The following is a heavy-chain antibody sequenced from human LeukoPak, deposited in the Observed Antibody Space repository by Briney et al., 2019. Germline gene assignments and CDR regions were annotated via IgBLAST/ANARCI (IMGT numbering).Heavy chain of an antibody. D-gene: IGHD6-19*01. CDR2: IDYSGGT. CDR3: ARHYRQWLTLGSSLYY. Sequence: ETLSLTCTLSAGSISMSTYYWGWIRHPPGKRLEWIGVIDYSGGTYYNPSLKRRVTISVDTSKHKFTRKLSSLTSAHTATQYCARHYRQWLTLGSSLYYWGHRTPPTVSS. J-gene: IGHJ4*01. V-gene: IGHV4-39*01. CDR1: AGSISMSTYY.